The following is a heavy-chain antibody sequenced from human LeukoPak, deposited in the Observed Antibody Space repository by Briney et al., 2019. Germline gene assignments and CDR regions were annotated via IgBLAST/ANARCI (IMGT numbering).Heavy chain of an antibody. CDR2: ISGSGGST. V-gene: IGHV3-23*01. CDR1: GFTFSSYA. J-gene: IGHJ4*02. CDR3: AKELVLRFLEWFPHFDY. Sequence: GGSLRLSCAASGFTFSSYAMSWVRQAPGKGLEWVSAISGSGGSTYYADSVKGRFTISRDNSKNKLYLQMNSLRAEDTAVYYCAKELVLRFLEWFPHFDYWGQGTLVTVYS. D-gene: IGHD3-3*01.